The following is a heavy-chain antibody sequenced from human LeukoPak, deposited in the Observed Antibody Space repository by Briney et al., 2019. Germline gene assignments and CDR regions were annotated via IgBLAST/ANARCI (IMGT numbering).Heavy chain of an antibody. V-gene: IGHV7-4-1*02. CDR1: GYTFTSYA. CDR3: ARDSNIRKWELRGLLGY. CDR2: INTNTGNP. D-gene: IGHD1-26*01. J-gene: IGHJ4*02. Sequence: ASVKVSCKASGYTFTSYAMNWVRQAPGQGLEWMGWINTNTGNPTYAQGFTGRFVFSLDTSVSTAYLQISSLKAEDTAVYYCARDSNIRKWELRGLLGYWGQGTLVTVSS.